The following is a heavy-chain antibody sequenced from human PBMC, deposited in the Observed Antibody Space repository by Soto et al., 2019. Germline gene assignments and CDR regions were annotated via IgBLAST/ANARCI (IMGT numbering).Heavy chain of an antibody. V-gene: IGHV4-31*02. CDR2: IYHRGGT. Sequence: QVQLQESGPGLVKPSETLSFTCNVSGGSISSGAYYWSWIRQFPGKGLEWIGYIYHRGGTYYNPALKRRITISVDTSKNQFSLKMTSVTAADTALYFCARAPGRMMNALRYYYGLDVWGQGTTVTVSS. CDR3: ARAPGRMMNALRYYYGLDV. J-gene: IGHJ6*02. CDR1: GGSISSGAYY. D-gene: IGHD2-8*01.